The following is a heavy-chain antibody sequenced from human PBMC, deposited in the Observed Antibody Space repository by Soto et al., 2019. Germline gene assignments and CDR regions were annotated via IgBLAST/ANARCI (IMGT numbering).Heavy chain of an antibody. Sequence: QLQLQESGPGLVKPSETLSLTCTVSGGSISSSSYYWGWIRQPPGKGLEWIGSIYYSGSTYYNPSLKRRVTISVDTSKNQFSLKLSSVTAADTAVYYCARYCSGGSCYSYYMDVWGKGTTVTVSS. D-gene: IGHD2-15*01. CDR3: ARYCSGGSCYSYYMDV. CDR2: IYYSGST. V-gene: IGHV4-39*01. J-gene: IGHJ6*03. CDR1: GGSISSSSYY.